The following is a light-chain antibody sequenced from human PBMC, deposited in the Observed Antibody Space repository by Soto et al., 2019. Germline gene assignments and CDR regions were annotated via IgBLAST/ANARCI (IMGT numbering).Light chain of an antibody. CDR1: SSNIGAGYD. CDR3: QSYDSSLSGSLV. CDR2: GNS. J-gene: IGLJ1*01. Sequence: QSVLTQPPSVSGAPGQRVPISCTGSSSNIGAGYDVHWYQQLPGTAPKLLIYGNSNRPSGVPDRFSGSKSGTSASLAITGLQAEDEADYYCQSYDSSLSGSLVFGTGTKLTVL. V-gene: IGLV1-40*01.